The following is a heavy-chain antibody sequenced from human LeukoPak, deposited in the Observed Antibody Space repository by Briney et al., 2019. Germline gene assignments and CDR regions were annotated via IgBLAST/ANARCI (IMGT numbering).Heavy chain of an antibody. V-gene: IGHV3-30*01. CDR2: ISYDGSKT. CDR1: GFTFSSYA. D-gene: IGHD3-22*01. Sequence: PGRSLRLSCAASGFTFSSYAMHCVPQAPGKGLEWLALISYDGSKTYFADSVRGRFTISRDNSKKTLDLHMNSLRAEDTAVYYCARGEGVYDGGGYYLDYWGQGILAIVSS. CDR3: ARGEGVYDGGGYYLDY. J-gene: IGHJ4*02.